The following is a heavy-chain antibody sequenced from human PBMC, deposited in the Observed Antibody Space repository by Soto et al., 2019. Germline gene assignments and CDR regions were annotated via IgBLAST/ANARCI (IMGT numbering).Heavy chain of an antibody. CDR3: ARAATIFGVVIPSHYYYYGMAV. CDR2: INPGGGST. D-gene: IGHD3-3*01. V-gene: IGHV1-46*01. CDR1: GYTFTSYY. J-gene: IGHJ6*02. Sequence: ASVKVSCKASGYTFTSYYMHWVRQAPGQGLEWMGIINPGGGSTSYAQKFQGRVTMTRDTSTSTVYMELSSLRSEDTAVYYCARAATIFGVVIPSHYYYYGMAVWGQGTTVTVSS.